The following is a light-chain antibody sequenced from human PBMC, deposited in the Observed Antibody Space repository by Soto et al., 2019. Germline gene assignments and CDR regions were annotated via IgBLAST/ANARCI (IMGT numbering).Light chain of an antibody. J-gene: IGKJ4*01. CDR1: QSISNW. V-gene: IGKV1-5*01. CDR2: DAS. CDR3: QQYNHYSS. Sequence: DIQMTQSPSTLFASVGDRVTITCRASQSISNWLAWYQQKPGKAPKLLIYDASSLESGVPSRFSGSGSGTEFTLSISSLQPDDFATYYCQQYNHYSSFGGGTKVEIK.